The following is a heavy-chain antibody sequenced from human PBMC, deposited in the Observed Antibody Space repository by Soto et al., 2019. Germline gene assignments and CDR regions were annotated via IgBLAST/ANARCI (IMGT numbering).Heavy chain of an antibody. CDR2: IYYSGST. D-gene: IGHD2-2*01. CDR3: ARHRYCSSTSCYDWFDP. CDR1: GGSISSYY. J-gene: IGHJ5*02. V-gene: IGHV4-59*08. Sequence: TLSLTCTVSGGSISSYYWSWIRQPPGKGLEWIGYIYYSGSTNYNPSLKSRVTISVDTSKNQFSLKLSSVTAADTAVYYCARHRYCSSTSCYDWFDPWGQGTLVTVSS.